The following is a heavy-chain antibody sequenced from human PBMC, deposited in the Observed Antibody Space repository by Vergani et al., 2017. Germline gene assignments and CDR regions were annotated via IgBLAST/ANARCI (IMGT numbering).Heavy chain of an antibody. CDR2: IGSSGPYI. CDR1: GFTFIDLS. Sequence: VQLVESGGGPVKPGGSLRLSCAASGFTFIDLSMSWVRQAPGKGLEWVAFIGSSGPYINYADSVKGRFIISRDNTNNSLFLQLRSLRAEDAAVYYCATKWSGSFDNWGQGTLVTVSS. V-gene: IGHV3-21*06. CDR3: ATKWSGSFDN. J-gene: IGHJ4*02. D-gene: IGHD3-3*01.